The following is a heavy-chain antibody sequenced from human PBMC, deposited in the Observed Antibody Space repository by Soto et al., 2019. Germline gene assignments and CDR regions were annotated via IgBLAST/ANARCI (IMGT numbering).Heavy chain of an antibody. Sequence: QVHLVQSGAEVKKPGASVMVSCKASGYTFFAYYMHWVRQAPGQGLEWMGLINPSGGSTTYALKFQGRVSMTRVTSTSTVYMEISSLTSEDTAVYYCARVDSSSSTSWLDSWGQGTLVSVFS. V-gene: IGHV1-46*01. CDR2: INPSGGST. D-gene: IGHD6-6*01. J-gene: IGHJ5*01. CDR1: GYTFFAYY. CDR3: ARVDSSSSTSWLDS.